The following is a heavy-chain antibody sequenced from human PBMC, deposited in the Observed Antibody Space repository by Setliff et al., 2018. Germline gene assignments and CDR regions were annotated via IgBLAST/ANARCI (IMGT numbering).Heavy chain of an antibody. V-gene: IGHV3-74*01. CDR2: INGDATIA. CDR3: ASIDWGENFYNMDV. D-gene: IGHD7-27*01. CDR1: GFSFNKYW. Sequence: GGSLRLSCTVYGFSFNKYWMYWVRQAPGKGLEWVSRINGDATIAHYADSVKGRFTISRDNARNALYLQMNSLRGEDTAVYFCASIDWGENFYNMDVWGKGTTVTAP. J-gene: IGHJ6*03.